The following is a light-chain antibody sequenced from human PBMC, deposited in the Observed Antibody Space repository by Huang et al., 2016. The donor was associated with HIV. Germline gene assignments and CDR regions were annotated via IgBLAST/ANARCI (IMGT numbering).Light chain of an antibody. J-gene: IGKJ5*01. CDR2: WAS. V-gene: IGKV4-1*01. CDR3: QQYYQNPQT. CDR1: QSLLYSLNNKNY. Sequence: DIVMTQSPDSLSVSPGARATIDCKSSQSLLYSLNNKNYLAWFQQKPGRHPKLLLYWASTRESGIPERFSGSGSGTDFTLTINNLQPEDVATYYCQQYYQNPQTFGQGT.